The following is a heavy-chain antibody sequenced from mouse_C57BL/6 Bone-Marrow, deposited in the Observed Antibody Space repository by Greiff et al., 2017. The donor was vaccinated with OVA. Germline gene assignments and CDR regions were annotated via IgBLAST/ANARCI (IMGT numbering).Heavy chain of an antibody. J-gene: IGHJ2*01. D-gene: IGHD2-4*01. Sequence: QVQLKQPGAELVRPGTSVKLSCKASGYTFTSYWMHWVKQRPGQGLEWIGVIDPSASYTNYNQKFKGKATLTVDTSSSTAYMQLSSLTSEDSAVYYCARAIYYDYDGDFDYWGQGTTLTVSS. CDR3: ARAIYYDYDGDFDY. CDR2: IDPSASYT. V-gene: IGHV1-59*01. CDR1: GYTFTSYW.